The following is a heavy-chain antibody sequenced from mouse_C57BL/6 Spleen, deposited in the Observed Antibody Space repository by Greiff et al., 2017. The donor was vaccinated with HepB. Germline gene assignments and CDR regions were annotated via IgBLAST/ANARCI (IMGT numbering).Heavy chain of an antibody. CDR1: GYAFSSSW. Sequence: VQLQQSGPELVKPGASVKISCKASGYAFSSSWMNWVKQRPGKGLEWIGRIYPGDGDTNYNGKFKGKATLTADKSSSTAYMQLSSLTSEDSAVYVCARPGSSPYYFDYWGQGTTLTVAS. D-gene: IGHD1-1*01. CDR3: ARPGSSPYYFDY. J-gene: IGHJ2*01. CDR2: IYPGDGDT. V-gene: IGHV1-82*01.